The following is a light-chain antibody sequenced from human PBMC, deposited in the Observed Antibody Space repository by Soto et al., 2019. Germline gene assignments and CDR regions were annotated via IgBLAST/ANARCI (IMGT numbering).Light chain of an antibody. V-gene: IGKV3-15*01. Sequence: EIVMTQSPATLSVSPGEKATLSCRASQSVSSNLAWYQQKPGQAPSLIISGASTRATGIPARFSGSGSGTEFTLPISSLQSEDFALYYCQQYNNWPPYTFGQGTKLEIK. CDR1: QSVSSN. J-gene: IGKJ2*01. CDR3: QQYNNWPPYT. CDR2: GAS.